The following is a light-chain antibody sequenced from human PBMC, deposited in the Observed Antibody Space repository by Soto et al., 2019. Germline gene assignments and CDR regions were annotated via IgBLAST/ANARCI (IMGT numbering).Light chain of an antibody. CDR2: EAS. Sequence: EIVMTQSPATLSVSPGERATLSCRASQTVSSTYVAWYQQKPGQTPNLLIYEASTRATGIPDRFSGSGSGTDYTLTIDRLEPEDFAVYYCQQYGNSPQTFGQGTKGDIK. CDR1: QTVSSTY. CDR3: QQYGNSPQT. J-gene: IGKJ1*01. V-gene: IGKV3-20*01.